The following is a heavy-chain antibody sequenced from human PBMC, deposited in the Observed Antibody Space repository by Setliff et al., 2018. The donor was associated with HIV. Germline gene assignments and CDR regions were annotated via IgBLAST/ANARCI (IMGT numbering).Heavy chain of an antibody. CDR1: GGTFSSYS. Sequence: SVKVSCKASGGTFSSYSISWVRQAPGQGLEWMGRILPIFGTRDYAQKFQGRVTITADKSTSTAYMELRSLRSEDTAVYYCARPGYYDSSGPYAFDIWGQGTMVTVSS. V-gene: IGHV1-69*06. D-gene: IGHD3-22*01. CDR2: ILPIFGTR. J-gene: IGHJ3*02. CDR3: ARPGYYDSSGPYAFDI.